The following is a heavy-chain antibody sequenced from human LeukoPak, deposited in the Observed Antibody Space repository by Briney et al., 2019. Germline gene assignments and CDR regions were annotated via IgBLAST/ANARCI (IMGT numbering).Heavy chain of an antibody. D-gene: IGHD6-6*01. CDR3: ARLEYSSSYYFDH. V-gene: IGHV1-2*02. J-gene: IGHJ4*02. CDR1: GYAFTCYY. Sequence: GSVQFSCKASGYAFTCYYMHWVRPAPGQGLEWMGWINPNRGGTNYTQKFQGRVTMTRDTSISTAYMELSRLRSDDTAVYYCARLEYSSSYYFDHWGQGTLVTVSS. CDR2: INPNRGGT.